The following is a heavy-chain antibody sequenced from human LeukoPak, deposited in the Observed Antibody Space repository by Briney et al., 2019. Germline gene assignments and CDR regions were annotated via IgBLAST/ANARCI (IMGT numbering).Heavy chain of an antibody. Sequence: GGSLRLSSAASGFTFSSYAMSWVRQAPGKGLEWVSVISGSGGSTYYADSVKGRFTISRDNSKNTLYLQMNSLRAEDTAVYYCAKDLGYCGGDCYSDYYGMDVWGQGTTVTVSS. CDR2: ISGSGGST. D-gene: IGHD2-21*02. CDR1: GFTFSSYA. CDR3: AKDLGYCGGDCYSDYYGMDV. J-gene: IGHJ6*02. V-gene: IGHV3-23*01.